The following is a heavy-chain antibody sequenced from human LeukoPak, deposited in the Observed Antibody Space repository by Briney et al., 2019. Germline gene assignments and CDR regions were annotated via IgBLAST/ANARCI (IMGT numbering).Heavy chain of an antibody. CDR3: ARVAGSGYCEY. CDR2: IYYTGST. D-gene: IGHD2-15*01. CDR1: GGSINGYY. Sequence: SETLSLTCTVSGGSINGYYWSWIRQSPGKGLESLGYIYYTGSTNYNPSLKSRVTMSVDTSRNQFFLKLCSVTAADTAVYYCARVAGSGYCEYWGQGTLVTVSS. J-gene: IGHJ4*02. V-gene: IGHV4-59*08.